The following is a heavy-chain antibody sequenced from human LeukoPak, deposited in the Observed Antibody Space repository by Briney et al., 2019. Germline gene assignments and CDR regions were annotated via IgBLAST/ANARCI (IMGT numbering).Heavy chain of an antibody. CDR2: GYYTGST. Sequence: SETLSLTCTVSGGSISSSSYYWGWIRQPPGKGLEWTGSGYYTGSTYYNPSLKSRVTISVDTSNNQFSLKLSSVTAADTAMYYCARSIRYFDLWGRGTLVTVSS. CDR1: GGSISSSSYY. J-gene: IGHJ2*01. V-gene: IGHV4-39*01. CDR3: ARSIRYFDL.